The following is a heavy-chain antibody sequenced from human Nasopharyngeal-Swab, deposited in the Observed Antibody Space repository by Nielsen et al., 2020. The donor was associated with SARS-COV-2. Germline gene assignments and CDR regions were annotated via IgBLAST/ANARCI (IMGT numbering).Heavy chain of an antibody. V-gene: IGHV4-59*01. CDR2: IYYSGST. J-gene: IGHJ4*02. CDR3: ARGGSGWSTTFDY. D-gene: IGHD6-19*01. Sequence: WIRQPPGKGLEWIGYIYYSGSTNYNPSLKSRVTTSVDTSKNQFSLKLSSVTAADTAVYYCARGGSGWSTTFDYWGQGTLVTVSS.